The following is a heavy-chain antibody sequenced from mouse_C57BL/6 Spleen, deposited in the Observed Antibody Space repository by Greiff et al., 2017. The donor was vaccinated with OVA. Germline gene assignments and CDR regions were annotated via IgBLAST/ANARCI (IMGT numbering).Heavy chain of an antibody. V-gene: IGHV1-7*01. CDR3: ARSSGSSSAWFAY. D-gene: IGHD1-1*01. J-gene: IGHJ3*01. CDR1: GYTFTSYW. CDR2: INPSSGYT. Sequence: QVQLQQSGAELVKPGASVKLSCKASGYTFTSYWMHWVKQRPGQGLEWIGYINPSSGYTTYNQKFKDKATLTADKSSSTAYMQLSSLTYEDSAVYYCARSSGSSSAWFAYWGQGTLVTVSA.